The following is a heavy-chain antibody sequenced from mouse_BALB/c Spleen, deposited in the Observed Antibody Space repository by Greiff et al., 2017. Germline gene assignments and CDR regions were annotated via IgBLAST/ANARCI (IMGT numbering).Heavy chain of an antibody. J-gene: IGHJ3*01. V-gene: IGHV2-2*02. CDR3: AYYGSSFAY. Sequence: VKLMESGPGLVQPSQSLSITCTVSGFSLTSYGVHWVRQSPGKGLEWLGVIWSGGSTDYNAAFISRLSISKDNSKSQVFFKMNSLQANDTAIYYCAYYGSSFAYWGQGTLVTVSA. D-gene: IGHD1-1*01. CDR1: GFSLTSYG. CDR2: IWSGGST.